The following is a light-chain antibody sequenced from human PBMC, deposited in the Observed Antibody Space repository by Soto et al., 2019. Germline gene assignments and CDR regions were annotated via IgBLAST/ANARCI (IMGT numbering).Light chain of an antibody. CDR2: EVS. V-gene: IGLV2-14*01. CDR1: SSDVGGYNY. CDR3: SSYTSSSTPYV. Sequence: QSVLTQPASVSGSPGQSITLSCIGTSSDVGGYNYVSWYQQHPGKAPKLMIYEVSTRPSGVSNRFSGSKSGNTASLTISGLQAEDEADYYCSSYTSSSTPYVFGTGTKVTVL. J-gene: IGLJ1*01.